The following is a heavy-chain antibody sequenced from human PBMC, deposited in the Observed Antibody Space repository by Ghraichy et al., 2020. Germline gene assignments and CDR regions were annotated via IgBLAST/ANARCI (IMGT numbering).Heavy chain of an antibody. Sequence: GESLNISCAASGFTFSSYSMNWVRQAPGKGLEWVSSISSSSSYIYYADPVKGRFTISRDNAKNSLYQQMNSLRAEDTGVYYWARAVAGKSFDYWGQGTLVTVSS. CDR2: ISSSSSYI. CDR1: GFTFSSYS. CDR3: ARAVAGKSFDY. J-gene: IGHJ4*02. D-gene: IGHD6-19*01. V-gene: IGHV3-21*01.